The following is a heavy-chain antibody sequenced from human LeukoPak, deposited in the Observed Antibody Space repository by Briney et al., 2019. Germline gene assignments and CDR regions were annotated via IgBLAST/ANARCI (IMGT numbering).Heavy chain of an antibody. CDR2: IHRDGTST. CDR3: AKEKNDYSDYSYMDV. Sequence: GGSLRLSCAASGFTFSTYWMHWVRQIPGKGLVWVSRIHRDGTSTHYADSVRGRFSISRDNTKNTLYLQMNSLRAEDTAAYYCAKEKNDYSDYSYMDVWGKGTTVTVSS. J-gene: IGHJ6*03. CDR1: GFTFSTYW. D-gene: IGHD4-11*01. V-gene: IGHV3-74*01.